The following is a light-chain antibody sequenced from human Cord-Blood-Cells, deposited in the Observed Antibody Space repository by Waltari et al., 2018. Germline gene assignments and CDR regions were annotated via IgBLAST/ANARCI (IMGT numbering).Light chain of an antibody. J-gene: IGKJ4*01. Sequence: DIQMTPSPSSLSASVGDRVTITCRASQSISSYLNWYQQKPGKAPQLLIYAASSLQSGVPSRFSGSGSGTDFTLTISSLQPEDFATYYCQQSYSTLTFGGGTKVEIK. V-gene: IGKV1-39*01. CDR1: QSISSY. CDR2: AAS. CDR3: QQSYSTLT.